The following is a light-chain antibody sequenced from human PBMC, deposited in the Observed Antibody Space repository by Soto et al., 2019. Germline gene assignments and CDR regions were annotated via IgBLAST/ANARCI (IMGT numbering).Light chain of an antibody. CDR3: CSYAGDYTFV. CDR1: SSDVGVYKY. Sequence: QSALIQPRSVSGSPGQSVTISCTGTSSDVGVYKYVSWYRQHPGKAPKLMIYDVITLPSGVPDRFSGSKSGNTASLTISGLQAEDEADYYCCSYAGDYTFVFGSGTKLPS. CDR2: DVI. J-gene: IGLJ1*01. V-gene: IGLV2-11*01.